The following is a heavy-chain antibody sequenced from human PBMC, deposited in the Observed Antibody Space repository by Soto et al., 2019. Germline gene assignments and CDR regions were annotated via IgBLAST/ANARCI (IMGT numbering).Heavy chain of an antibody. CDR3: ATQQGPGTQNYYAMDV. CDR1: GFTFSSYS. V-gene: IGHV3-23*01. CDR2: IRSRGDRT. D-gene: IGHD1-1*01. J-gene: IGHJ6*02. Sequence: EVQLLESGGGLVQPGGSLRLSCAASGFTFSSYSMSWVRQAPGKGLEWVSVIRSRGDRTYYADSVKGRFTISRDNSKNTLYMQMNTLRAADAAGYYCATQQGPGTQNYYAMDVWGQGTTVTVSS.